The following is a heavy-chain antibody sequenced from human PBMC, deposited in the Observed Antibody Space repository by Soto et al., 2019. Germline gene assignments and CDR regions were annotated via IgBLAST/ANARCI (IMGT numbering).Heavy chain of an antibody. D-gene: IGHD3-22*01. V-gene: IGHV5-51*01. CDR2: IYPGDSDS. Sequence: GESLKISCKGSGYSFSTYWIAWVRQMPGKGLEWMGIIYPGDSDSKDSPSFQGQVTISADKSISTAYLQWSSLKASDTAMYYCARRDGSGRSSFDSWGQGTLVTVSS. J-gene: IGHJ4*02. CDR1: GYSFSTYW. CDR3: ARRDGSGRSSFDS.